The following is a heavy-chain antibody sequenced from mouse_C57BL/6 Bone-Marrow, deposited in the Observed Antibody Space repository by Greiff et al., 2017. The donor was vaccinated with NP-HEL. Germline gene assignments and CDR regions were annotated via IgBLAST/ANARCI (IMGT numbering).Heavy chain of an antibody. CDR3: ARHFGSSYEYYAMDY. D-gene: IGHD1-1*01. V-gene: IGHV5-9*01. CDR1: GFTFSSYT. CDR2: ISGGGGNT. Sequence: EVKVVESGGGLVKPGGSLKLSCAASGFTFSSYTMSWVRQTPEKRLEWVATISGGGGNTYYPDSVKGRFTISRDNAKNTLYLQMNSLRSEDTALYYGARHFGSSYEYYAMDYWGQGTSVTVSS. J-gene: IGHJ4*01.